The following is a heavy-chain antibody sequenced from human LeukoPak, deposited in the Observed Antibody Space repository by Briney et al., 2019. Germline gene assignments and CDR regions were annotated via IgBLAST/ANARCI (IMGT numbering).Heavy chain of an antibody. Sequence: GGSLRLSCAASGFTFSSYAMHWVRQAPGKGLEWVAVISYDGSNKYYADSVKGRFTISRDNSKNTLYLQMNSLRAEDTAVYYCAKEKAAADQTFDYWGQGTLVTVSS. V-gene: IGHV3-30*04. D-gene: IGHD6-13*01. CDR1: GFTFSSYA. CDR2: ISYDGSNK. J-gene: IGHJ4*02. CDR3: AKEKAAADQTFDY.